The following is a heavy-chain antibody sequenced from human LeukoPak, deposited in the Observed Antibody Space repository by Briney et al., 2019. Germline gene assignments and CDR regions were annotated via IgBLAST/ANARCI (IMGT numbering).Heavy chain of an antibody. Sequence: SETLSLTCTVSGGSISSYYWSWIRQPPGKGLEWIGYIYYSGSTNYNPSLKSRVTISVDTSKNQFSLKLSSVTAADTAVYYFARGMGQLVAYWGQGTLVTVSS. CDR1: GGSISSYY. J-gene: IGHJ4*02. V-gene: IGHV4-59*01. D-gene: IGHD6-6*01. CDR2: IYYSGST. CDR3: ARGMGQLVAY.